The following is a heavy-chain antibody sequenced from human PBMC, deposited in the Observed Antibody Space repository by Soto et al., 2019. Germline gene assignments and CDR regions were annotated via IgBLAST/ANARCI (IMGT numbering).Heavy chain of an antibody. CDR3: ARDLANSNLYYFDY. V-gene: IGHV4-59*01. Sequence: PSETLSLTCTVSGGSISSYYWSWIRQPPGKGLEWIGYIYYSGSTNYNPSLKSRVTISVDTSKNQFSLKLSSVTAADTAVYYCARDLANSNLYYFDYWGQGTLVTVSS. CDR2: IYYSGST. D-gene: IGHD4-4*01. CDR1: GGSISSYY. J-gene: IGHJ4*02.